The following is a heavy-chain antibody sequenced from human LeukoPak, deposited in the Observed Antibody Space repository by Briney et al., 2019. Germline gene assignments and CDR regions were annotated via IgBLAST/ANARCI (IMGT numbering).Heavy chain of an antibody. CDR1: GFTLGSYG. J-gene: IGHJ4*02. V-gene: IGHV3-30*02. CDR3: ARDNWGPDY. Sequence: GGSLRLSCVASGFTLGSYGMHWVRQAPGKGLEWVTFIRFDGSDKDYADSVKGRFTISRDNSKNTVYLQMNSLRAEDTAVYYCARDNWGPDYWGQGILVTVSS. D-gene: IGHD7-27*01. CDR2: IRFDGSDK.